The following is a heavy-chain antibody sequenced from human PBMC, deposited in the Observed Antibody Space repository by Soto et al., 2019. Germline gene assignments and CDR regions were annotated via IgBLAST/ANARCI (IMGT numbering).Heavy chain of an antibody. Sequence: PSETLSLTCTVSGGSVSSGSYYWSWIRQPPGKGLEWIGYIYYSGSTNYNPSLKSRVTISVDTSKNQFSLKLSSVTAADTAVYYCARDSVYIEGYYYGMDVWGQGTTVTVSS. CDR3: ARDSVYIEGYYYGMDV. J-gene: IGHJ6*02. CDR1: GGSVSSGSYY. D-gene: IGHD2-8*01. CDR2: IYYSGST. V-gene: IGHV4-61*01.